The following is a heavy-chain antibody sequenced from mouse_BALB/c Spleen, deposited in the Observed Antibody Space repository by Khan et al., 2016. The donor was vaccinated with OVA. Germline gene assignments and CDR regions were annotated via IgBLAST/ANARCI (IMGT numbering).Heavy chain of an antibody. V-gene: IGHV1-4*01. CDR1: GYTFTSYT. J-gene: IGHJ4*01. CDR3: ARRTTGYAMDY. Sequence: QVQLKQSGAELARPGASVKMSCKASGYTFTSYTMHWVKQRPGQGLEWIGYINPSSGYTNYNQKFKDKATLTADKSSSTAYMQLNSLTSEDSAVYYCARRTTGYAMDYWGQGTSVTVSS. CDR2: INPSSGYT. D-gene: IGHD2-14*01.